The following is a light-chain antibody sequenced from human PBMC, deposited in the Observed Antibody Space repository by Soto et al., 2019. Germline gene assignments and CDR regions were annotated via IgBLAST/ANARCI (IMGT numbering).Light chain of an antibody. CDR2: AAA. J-gene: IGKJ5*01. Sequence: IAKPRPPPPPPAAVRGRVTGTCRASKSISTWLAWYQQKPGKAPKLLIYAAASLQSGVPSRFSGSGSGTDFTLTISSLQSEDFAVYYCQQYNNWPPITSAQGTRLEI. CDR3: QQYNNWPPIT. CDR1: KSISTW. V-gene: IGKV1-5*01.